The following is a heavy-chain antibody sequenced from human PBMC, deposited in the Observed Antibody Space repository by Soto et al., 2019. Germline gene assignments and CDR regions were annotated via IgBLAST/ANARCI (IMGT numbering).Heavy chain of an antibody. J-gene: IGHJ5*02. Sequence: EVPLLESGGGLGQPGGSLRLSCAASGFSFTSYTMAWVRQAPGKGLEWVSAISGSGSSPYYADSVKGRFTVSRDSSKDMVYLQMDSLRAEDTAVYYCARYAYGLSSSSWYRGGWFDPWGQGTLVTVSS. CDR2: ISGSGSSP. V-gene: IGHV3-23*01. CDR1: GFSFTSYT. CDR3: ARYAYGLSSSSWYRGGWFDP. D-gene: IGHD6-13*01.